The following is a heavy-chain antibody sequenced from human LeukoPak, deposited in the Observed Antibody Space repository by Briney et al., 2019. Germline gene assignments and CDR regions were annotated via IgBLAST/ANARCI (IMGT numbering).Heavy chain of an antibody. J-gene: IGHJ4*02. CDR2: ISSSSSYI. Sequence: GGSLRVSCAASGFTFSSYSMNWVRQAPGKGLEWVSSISSSSSYIYYPDSVKGRFTISRDNVKDSLYLQMNSLRAEDTAVYYCARGLLHSDYWGQGTLVTVSS. CDR3: ARGLLHSDY. V-gene: IGHV3-21*01. CDR1: GFTFSSYS. D-gene: IGHD3-16*01.